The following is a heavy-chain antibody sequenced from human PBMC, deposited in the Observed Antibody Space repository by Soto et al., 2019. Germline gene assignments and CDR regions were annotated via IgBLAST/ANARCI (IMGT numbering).Heavy chain of an antibody. D-gene: IGHD2-2*01. Sequence: GGSLRLSCAASGFTFSNHGIQWVRQAPGKGLEWVATIWYDGSNKYYADSVKGRFTTSRDNSKNTVDLQMNSLRAEDSAVYYCAGDRSSTPPPGMDVWGQGTTVTVSS. CDR1: GFTFSNHG. V-gene: IGHV3-33*01. CDR2: IWYDGSNK. J-gene: IGHJ6*01. CDR3: AGDRSSTPPPGMDV.